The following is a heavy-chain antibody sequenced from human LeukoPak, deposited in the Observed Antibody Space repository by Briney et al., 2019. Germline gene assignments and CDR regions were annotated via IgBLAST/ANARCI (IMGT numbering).Heavy chain of an antibody. J-gene: IGHJ3*02. D-gene: IGHD3-10*01. V-gene: IGHV1-2*02. CDR1: GNTFSGYY. Sequence: ASVKVSCKASGNTFSGYYMHWVRQAPGQRLEWMGWINPKSGGTNYAQKFQGRVTMTRDTSISTAYMELSRLRSDDTAVYYCARNLWFGESIDAFDIWGQGTMVTVSS. CDR2: INPKSGGT. CDR3: ARNLWFGESIDAFDI.